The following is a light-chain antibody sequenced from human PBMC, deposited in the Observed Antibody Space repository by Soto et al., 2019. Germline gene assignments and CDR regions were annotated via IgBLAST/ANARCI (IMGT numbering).Light chain of an antibody. CDR3: QSYDSSLSAHYV. J-gene: IGLJ1*01. V-gene: IGLV1-40*01. CDR2: GNS. CDR1: SSNIGATYD. Sequence: QSVLTQPPSVSGAPGQRVTISCTGSSSNIGATYDVQWYQQLPGTAPKLLIYGNSNRPSGVPDRSSGSKSGTSASLAITGLQADDEADYYCQSYDSSLSAHYVFGTGTKVTVL.